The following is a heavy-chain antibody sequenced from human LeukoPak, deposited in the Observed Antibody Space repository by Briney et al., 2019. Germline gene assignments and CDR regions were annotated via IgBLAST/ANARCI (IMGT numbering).Heavy chain of an antibody. J-gene: IGHJ4*02. CDR2: INPSGGST. Sequence: ASVKVSCKASGYTFTSYYIHWVRQPPGQGLEWMGIINPSGGSTSYAQKFQGRVTMTRDMSTSTVYMELSSLRSEDTAVYYCQARLGEAFDYWGQGTVVTVSS. CDR1: GYTFTSYY. D-gene: IGHD3-10*01. CDR3: QARLGEAFDY. V-gene: IGHV1-46*01.